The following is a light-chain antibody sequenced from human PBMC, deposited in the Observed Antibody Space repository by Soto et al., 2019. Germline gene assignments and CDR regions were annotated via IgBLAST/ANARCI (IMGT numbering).Light chain of an antibody. CDR1: QSISSW. Sequence: DIQMTQSPSTLSASVGDRVTITCRASQSISSWLAWYQQKPWKAPKLLIYKASSLESGVPSRFSGSGSGTEFTLTISSLQPDDFATYYCQQYNSFPTVGQGTKVEIK. J-gene: IGKJ1*01. V-gene: IGKV1-5*03. CDR2: KAS. CDR3: QQYNSFPT.